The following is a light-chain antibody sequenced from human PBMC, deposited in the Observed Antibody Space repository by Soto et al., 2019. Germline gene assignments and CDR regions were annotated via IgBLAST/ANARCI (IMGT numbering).Light chain of an antibody. J-gene: IGLJ3*02. Sequence: HSVLTQPPSASATPGQGVTISCSGSSVNIGTNYVYWYQQLPGTAPKLLIYRNGQRPSGVPDRFSGSKSGTSASLAISGLRSEDEADYYCAVWDDSLDGVVFGGGTKLTVL. CDR3: AVWDDSLDGVV. CDR2: RNG. V-gene: IGLV1-47*01. CDR1: SVNIGTNY.